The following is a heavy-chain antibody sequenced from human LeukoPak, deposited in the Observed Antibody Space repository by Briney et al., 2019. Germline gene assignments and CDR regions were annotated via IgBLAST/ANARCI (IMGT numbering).Heavy chain of an antibody. D-gene: IGHD1-1*01. CDR2: IRSKAYGGTT. Sequence: PGRSLRLSCAASGFTFGDYAMSWVRQAPGKGLEWVGFIRSKAYGGTTEYAASVKGRFTISRDDSKSIAYLQMNSLKTEDTAVYYCTSSHWNDGPFDYWGQGTLVTVSS. V-gene: IGHV3-49*04. CDR3: TSSHWNDGPFDY. CDR1: GFTFGDYA. J-gene: IGHJ4*02.